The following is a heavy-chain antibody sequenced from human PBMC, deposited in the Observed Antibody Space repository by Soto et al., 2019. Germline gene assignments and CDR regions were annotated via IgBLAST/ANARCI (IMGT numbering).Heavy chain of an antibody. CDR1: GGTFSSYT. D-gene: IGHD4-17*01. V-gene: IGHV1-69*06. CDR2: IIPIFGTA. CDR3: ASSPPPTVTMYSRYFDL. J-gene: IGHJ2*01. Sequence: SVKVCCKASGGTFSSYTISWVRQAPGQGLEWMGGIIPIFGTANYAQKFQGRITITADKSTNTAYMELRSLRSDDTAVYYCASSPPPTVTMYSRYFDLWGRGTLVTVSS.